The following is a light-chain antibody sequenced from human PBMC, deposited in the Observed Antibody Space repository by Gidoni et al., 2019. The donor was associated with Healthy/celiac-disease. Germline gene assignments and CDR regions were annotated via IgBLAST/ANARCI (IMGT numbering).Light chain of an antibody. CDR2: DAS. CDR3: QQRSNWYT. V-gene: IGKV3-11*01. J-gene: IGKJ2*01. CDR1: QIGSSY. Sequence: IVVTQSPANPSFSPGERATLSCRARQIGSSYLAWYQQKPGQAPRLLIDDASNRATCIPARCSGSGSGTDFTLTISSLDPEDFAVYYCQQRSNWYTFGQGTKLEIK.